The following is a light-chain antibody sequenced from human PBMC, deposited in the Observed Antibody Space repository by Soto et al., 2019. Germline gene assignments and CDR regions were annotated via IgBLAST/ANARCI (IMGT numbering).Light chain of an antibody. CDR1: SSNIGAGYD. CDR2: GNN. Sequence: QSVLTQPPSVSGAPGQRVTISCTGSSSNIGAGYDVHWYQQLPGTAPKLLIYGNNNRPSGVPDRFSGSKSGTSASLAITGLQVEDEADYYCQSYDSGLSGSVFGGGTKLTVL. CDR3: QSYDSGLSGSV. V-gene: IGLV1-40*01. J-gene: IGLJ2*01.